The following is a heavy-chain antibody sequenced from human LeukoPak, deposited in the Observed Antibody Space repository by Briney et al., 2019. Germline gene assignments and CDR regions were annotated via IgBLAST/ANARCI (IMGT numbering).Heavy chain of an antibody. CDR3: ARDRRKDPYYYYGMDV. CDR2: IYSGGST. J-gene: IGHJ6*02. CDR1: GFTVSGNY. Sequence: GGSLRLSCAASGFTVSGNYMSWVRQAPGKGLEWFSVIYSGGSTYYADSVKGRFTISRDNSKNTLYLQMNSLRAEDTAVYYCARDRRKDPYYYYGMDVWGQGTTVTVSS. V-gene: IGHV3-53*01.